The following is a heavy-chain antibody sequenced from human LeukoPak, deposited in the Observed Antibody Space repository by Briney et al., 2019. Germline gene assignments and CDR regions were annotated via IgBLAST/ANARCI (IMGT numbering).Heavy chain of an antibody. D-gene: IGHD3-3*01. CDR3: ARGDDFWSGYYSAPYYYYYGMDV. V-gene: IGHV4-34*01. CDR1: GGSISSYY. Sequence: PSETLSLTCTVSGGSISSYYWSWIRQPPGKGLEWIGEINHSGSTNYNPSLKSRVTISVDTSKNQFSLKLSSVTAADTAVYYCARGDDFWSGYYSAPYYYYYGMDVWGQGTTVTVSS. CDR2: INHSGST. J-gene: IGHJ6*02.